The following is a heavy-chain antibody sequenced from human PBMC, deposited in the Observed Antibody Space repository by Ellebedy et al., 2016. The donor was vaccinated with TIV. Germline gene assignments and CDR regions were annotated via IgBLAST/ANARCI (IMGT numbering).Heavy chain of an antibody. CDR2: ISSSSSTI. Sequence: GESLKISXTAFGFTFSSFAMTWVRQAPGKGLEWVSSISSSSSTIYYADSVKGRFTISRDNAKNSLYLQMNRLRAEDTAVYYCARELYGTDAFDIWGQGTVVTVSS. V-gene: IGHV3-48*04. D-gene: IGHD2-8*01. CDR1: GFTFSSFA. J-gene: IGHJ3*02. CDR3: ARELYGTDAFDI.